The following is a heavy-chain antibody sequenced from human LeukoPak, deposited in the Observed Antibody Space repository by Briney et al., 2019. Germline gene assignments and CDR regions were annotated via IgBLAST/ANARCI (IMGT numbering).Heavy chain of an antibody. V-gene: IGHV1-69*05. J-gene: IGHJ4*02. D-gene: IGHD2-2*01. Sequence: GSSVKVSCKASGGTYSSYAISWVRQAPGQGLEWMGGIIPIFGTANYAQKFQGRVTITTDESTSTAYMELSSLRSEDTAVYYCAGADIVVVPACYYYWGQGTLVTVSS. CDR1: GGTYSSYA. CDR3: AGADIVVVPACYYY. CDR2: IIPIFGTA.